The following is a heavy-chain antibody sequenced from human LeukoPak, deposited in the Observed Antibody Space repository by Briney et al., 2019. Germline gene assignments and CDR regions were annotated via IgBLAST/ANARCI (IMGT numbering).Heavy chain of an antibody. CDR2: INPNSGST. CDR1: GYTFTGYY. J-gene: IGHJ5*02. D-gene: IGHD4-23*01. Sequence: GASVKVSCKASGYTFTGYYMHWVRQAPGQGLEWMGWINPNSGSTSYAQKFQGRVTMTRDMSTSTDYMELSSLRSEDTAVYYCARDNSVEDTAWWFDPWGQGTLVTVSS. V-gene: IGHV1-2*02. CDR3: ARDNSVEDTAWWFDP.